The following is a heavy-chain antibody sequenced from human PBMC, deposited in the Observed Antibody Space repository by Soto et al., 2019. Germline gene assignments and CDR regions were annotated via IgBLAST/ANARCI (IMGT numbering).Heavy chain of an antibody. J-gene: IGHJ5*02. CDR3: ARQASYWHGGGGWLDP. V-gene: IGHV3-13*01. D-gene: IGHD2-8*02. CDR1: GFTFSASD. CDR2: IGTLHDT. Sequence: EVQLVESGGGSVQPGGSLGLSCAASGFTFSASDMHWVRQTTGGGLEWVAAIGTLHDTYYPDSVKGRFTISRDNARNSLNFKRKGRRAGERGFYYWARQASYWHGGGGWLDPWGQGTLVTVSS.